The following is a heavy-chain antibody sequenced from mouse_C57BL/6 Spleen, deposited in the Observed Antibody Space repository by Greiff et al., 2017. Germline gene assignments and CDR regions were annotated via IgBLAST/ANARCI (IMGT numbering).Heavy chain of an antibody. CDR3: AREELRGSSYDY. CDR1: GYTFTSYW. Sequence: QVHVKQPGAELVRPGSSVKLSCKASGYTFTSYWMHWVKQRPIQGLEWIGNIDPSDSETHYNQKFKDKATLTVDKSSSTAYIQLSSLTSEDSAVYYCAREELRGSSYDYWGQGTTLTFSS. V-gene: IGHV1-52*01. J-gene: IGHJ2*01. CDR2: IDPSDSET. D-gene: IGHD1-1*01.